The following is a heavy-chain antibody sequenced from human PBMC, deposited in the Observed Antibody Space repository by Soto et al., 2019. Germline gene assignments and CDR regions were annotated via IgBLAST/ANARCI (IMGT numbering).Heavy chain of an antibody. CDR1: GYTFTSYG. V-gene: IGHV1-18*01. D-gene: IGHD6-13*01. J-gene: IGHJ4*02. Sequence: ASVKFSCRASGYTFTSYGISWVRQAPGQGLEWMGWISAYNGNTNYAQKLQGRVTMTTDTSTSTAYMELRSLRSDDTAVYYCARDIPAPIAAAGVDYWGQGTLVTVSS. CDR2: ISAYNGNT. CDR3: ARDIPAPIAAAGVDY.